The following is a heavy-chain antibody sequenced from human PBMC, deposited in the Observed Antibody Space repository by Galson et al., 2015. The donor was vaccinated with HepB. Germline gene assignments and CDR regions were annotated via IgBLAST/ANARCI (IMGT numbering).Heavy chain of an antibody. CDR3: TTILNYYDSSDYSRYFDY. CDR1: GFIFSNAW. D-gene: IGHD3-22*01. J-gene: IGHJ4*02. CDR2: IKSKTDGGTT. Sequence: SLRLSCAASGFIFSNAWMTWVRQVPGKGLEWVGRIKSKTDGGTTDYVAPVKGRFTISRDDSKNMLYLQMNSLKTEDTAVYYCTTILNYYDSSDYSRYFDYWGQGTLVTVSS. V-gene: IGHV3-15*01.